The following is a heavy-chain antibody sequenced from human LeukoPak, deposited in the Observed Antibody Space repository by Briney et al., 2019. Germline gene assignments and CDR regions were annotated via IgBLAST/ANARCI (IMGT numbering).Heavy chain of an antibody. Sequence: KPSETLSLTCAVCGGSFSGYYWSWIRQPPGKGLEWIGEINHSGSTNYNPSLKSRVTISVDTSKNQFSLKLSSVTAADTAVYYCARATRTPMRFDYWGQGTLVTVSS. CDR2: INHSGST. CDR1: GGSFSGYY. CDR3: ARATRTPMRFDY. V-gene: IGHV4-34*01. J-gene: IGHJ4*02. D-gene: IGHD5-24*01.